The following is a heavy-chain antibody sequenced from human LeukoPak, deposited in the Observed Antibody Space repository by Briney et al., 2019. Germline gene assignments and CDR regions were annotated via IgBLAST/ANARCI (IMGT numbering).Heavy chain of an antibody. CDR2: IKLDGTQK. J-gene: IGHJ4*02. Sequence: GESLRLSCAASGFTFRNYWMSWIRQAPGRGLEWVANIKLDGTQKNYIQSVRGRFTISRDNARNFLYLQLSSLRAEDTAVYYCTRDFWTDYWGQGTLVTVSS. V-gene: IGHV3-7*01. CDR1: GFTFRNYW. D-gene: IGHD3/OR15-3a*01. CDR3: TRDFWTDY.